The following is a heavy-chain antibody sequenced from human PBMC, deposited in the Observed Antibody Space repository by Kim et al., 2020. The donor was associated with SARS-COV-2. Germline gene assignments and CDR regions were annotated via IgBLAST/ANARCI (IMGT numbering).Heavy chain of an antibody. V-gene: IGHV3-53*01. CDR1: GFTVSDNF. CDR3: AGDPTVIPQGGYFDF. J-gene: IGHJ4*02. CDR2: IYSGDRT. Sequence: GGSLRLSCTASGFTVSDNFMTWVRQAPGQGLEWVSVIYSGDRTFYADSVKGRFTISRDSSKNTLYLQMNGLRDEDTAVYYCAGDPTVIPQGGYFDFWGQGALVTVSS. D-gene: IGHD4-17*01.